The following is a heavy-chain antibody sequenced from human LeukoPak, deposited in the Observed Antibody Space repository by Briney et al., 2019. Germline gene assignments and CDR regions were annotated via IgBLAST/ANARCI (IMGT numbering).Heavy chain of an antibody. CDR1: GFTFSSYA. CDR2: ISYDGSNK. Sequence: GGSLRLSCAASGFTFSSYAMHWVRQAPGKGLEWVAVISYDGSNKYYAGSVKGRFTISRDNSKNTLYLQMNSLRAEDTAVYYCARTTEVLLWFGELEYWGQGTLVTVSS. J-gene: IGHJ4*02. V-gene: IGHV3-30*04. CDR3: ARTTEVLLWFGELEY. D-gene: IGHD3-10*01.